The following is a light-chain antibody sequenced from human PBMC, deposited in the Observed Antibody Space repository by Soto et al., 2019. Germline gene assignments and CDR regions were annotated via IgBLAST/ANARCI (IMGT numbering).Light chain of an antibody. Sequence: EVLLTQSPATLYVSPGERATLSCRASQTVSRSLAWYQQRPGQAPRLLIYGASTRAAGVPGRFSGSGSGTDFTLTITSLQSEDFAVYYCQQYIDWPPYTFGQGIKLQIK. CDR1: QTVSRS. CDR2: GAS. J-gene: IGKJ2*01. CDR3: QQYIDWPPYT. V-gene: IGKV3-15*01.